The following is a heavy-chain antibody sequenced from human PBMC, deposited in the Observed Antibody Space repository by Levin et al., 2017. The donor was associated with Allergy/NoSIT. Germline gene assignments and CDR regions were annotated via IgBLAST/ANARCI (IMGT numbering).Heavy chain of an antibody. CDR3: ARDFLDILTGYYPASAFDI. CDR2: ISSSSSYI. D-gene: IGHD3-9*01. V-gene: IGHV3-21*01. CDR1: GFTFSSYS. J-gene: IGHJ3*02. Sequence: KSGGSLRLSCAASGFTFSSYSMNWVRQAPGKGLEWVSSISSSSSYIYYADSVKGRFTISRDNAKNSLYLQMNSLRAEDTAVYYCARDFLDILTGYYPASAFDIWGQGTMVTVSS.